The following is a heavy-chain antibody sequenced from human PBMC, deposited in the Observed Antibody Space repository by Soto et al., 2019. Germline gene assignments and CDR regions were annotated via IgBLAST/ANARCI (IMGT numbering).Heavy chain of an antibody. D-gene: IGHD1-26*01. Sequence: ASETLSLTCTVSGDSIGSYHWSWVRQPPGKGLEWIGFMFSRGSANYNPSLKSRVTISVDTSKSQFSLKLTSVTAADTAIYYCGRHHPRSGAEGEMPFDFWGKGTLVTVSS. CDR1: GDSIGSYH. V-gene: IGHV4-59*01. CDR2: MFSRGSA. J-gene: IGHJ4*02. CDR3: GRHHPRSGAEGEMPFDF.